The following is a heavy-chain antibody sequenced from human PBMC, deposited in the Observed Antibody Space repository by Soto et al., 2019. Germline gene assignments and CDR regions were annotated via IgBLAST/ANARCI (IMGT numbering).Heavy chain of an antibody. CDR3: ARDRIVVPAAPDYGMDV. CDR1: GDSISSSTYF. V-gene: IGHV4-39*07. J-gene: IGHJ6*02. D-gene: IGHD2-2*01. Sequence: SETLSLTCTVSGDSISSSTYFWGWVRQPPGKGLEWIGSIYYSGSTYYNPSLKSRVTISVDTSKNTLYLQMNSLRAEDTAVYYCARDRIVVPAAPDYGMDVWGQGTTVTVSS. CDR2: IYYSGST.